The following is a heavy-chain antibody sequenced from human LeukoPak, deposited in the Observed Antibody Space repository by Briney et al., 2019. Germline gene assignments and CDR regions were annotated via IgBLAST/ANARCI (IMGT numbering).Heavy chain of an antibody. J-gene: IGHJ4*02. CDR3: AKDPYYDILTGYYDY. Sequence: GGSLRLSCAASGFTFDDYAMHWVRQAPGKGLEWVSGISWNSGSIGYADSVKGRFTISRDNAKNSLYLQMNSLRAEDTALYYCAKDPYYDILTGYYDYWGQGTLVTVSS. CDR1: GFTFDDYA. V-gene: IGHV3-9*01. D-gene: IGHD3-9*01. CDR2: ISWNSGSI.